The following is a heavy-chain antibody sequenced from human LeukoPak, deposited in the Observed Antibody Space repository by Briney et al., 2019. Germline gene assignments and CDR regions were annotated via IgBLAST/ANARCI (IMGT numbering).Heavy chain of an antibody. J-gene: IGHJ4*02. Sequence: SETLSLTCAVYGGSLSGYYLTWIRRPPGKGLEWIGEIHPSGSTNYNPSFGSRLSISADTSKNQFFLKLNSVTAADTAVYYCSRAPETVSIDYWGQGTLVTVSS. CDR1: GGSLSGYY. V-gene: IGHV4-34*01. D-gene: IGHD5/OR15-5a*01. CDR3: SRAPETVSIDY. CDR2: IHPSGST.